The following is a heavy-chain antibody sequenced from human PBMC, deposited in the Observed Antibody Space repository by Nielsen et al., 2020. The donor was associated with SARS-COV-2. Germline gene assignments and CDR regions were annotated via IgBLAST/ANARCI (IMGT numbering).Heavy chain of an antibody. Sequence: GGSLRLSCAASGFTVSSNYMSWVRQAPGKGLEWVSVIYSGGSTYYADSVKGRFTISRDNSKNTLYLQMNSLRAEDTAVYYCARGPGVRLSYYYYMDVWGKGTTVTVSS. CDR2: IYSGGST. CDR1: GFTVSSNY. J-gene: IGHJ6*03. V-gene: IGHV3-66*01. CDR3: ARGPGVRLSYYYYMDV. D-gene: IGHD6-19*01.